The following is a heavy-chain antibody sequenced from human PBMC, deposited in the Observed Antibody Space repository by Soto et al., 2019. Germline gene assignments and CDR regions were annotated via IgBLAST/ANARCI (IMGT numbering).Heavy chain of an antibody. Sequence: EVHLVESGGGLVQTGGSLRLSCAIFESTVSRDWMNWVRQAPGKGLEWVAHINQDGSEKYYVDSVKGRFTISRDNAKKSLYLQRKSLRPADTAMYYCSGGVGDAFWGQGTLVTVSS. V-gene: IGHV3-7*04. J-gene: IGHJ4*02. CDR1: ESTVSRDW. D-gene: IGHD1-26*01. CDR3: SGGVGDAF. CDR2: INQDGSEK.